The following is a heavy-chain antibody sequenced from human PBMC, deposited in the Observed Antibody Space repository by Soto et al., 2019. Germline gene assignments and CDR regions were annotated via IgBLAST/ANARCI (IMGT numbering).Heavy chain of an antibody. CDR3: ARARDYDILTAREYGMDV. D-gene: IGHD3-9*01. CDR1: GATFSSDP. V-gene: IGHV1-69*13. Sequence: SVKVSCQASGATFSSDPITWVRQAPGHGLEWMGGIIPLFDTANYAQKLQGRVTITADESTGTAYMELSSLRSEDTAVYYCARARDYDILTAREYGMDVWGQGTTVTVSS. CDR2: IIPLFDTA. J-gene: IGHJ6*02.